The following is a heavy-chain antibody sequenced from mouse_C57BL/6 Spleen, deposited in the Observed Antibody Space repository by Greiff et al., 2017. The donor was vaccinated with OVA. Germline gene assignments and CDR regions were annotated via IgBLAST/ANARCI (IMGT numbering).Heavy chain of an antibody. J-gene: IGHJ1*03. CDR2: ISSGSSTI. CDR1: GFTFSDYG. CDR3: ARPGSNYELDWYFDV. D-gene: IGHD2-5*01. Sequence: DVKLQESGGGLVKPGGSLKLSCAASGFTFSDYGMHWVRQAPEKGLEWVAYISSGSSTIYYADTVKGRFTISRDNAKNTLFLQMTSLRSEDTAMYYCARPGSNYELDWYFDVWGTGTTVTVSS. V-gene: IGHV5-17*01.